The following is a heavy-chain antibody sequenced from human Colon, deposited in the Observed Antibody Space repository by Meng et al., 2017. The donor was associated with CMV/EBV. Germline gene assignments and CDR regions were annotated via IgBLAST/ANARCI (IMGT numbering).Heavy chain of an antibody. CDR2: ITSRGDNT. V-gene: IGHV3-23*01. CDR3: AKEEYYYGSGSYYTATYYYYYGVDV. D-gene: IGHD3-10*01. Sequence: GESLKISCAASGFTFSNYAMSWVRQAPGEGLDWVSAITSRGDNTYYADSVKGRFTISRDNSRNPLYLQLNSLRVEDTAVYYCAKEEYYYGSGSYYTATYYYYYGVDVWGQGTTVTVSS. J-gene: IGHJ6*02. CDR1: GFTFSNYA.